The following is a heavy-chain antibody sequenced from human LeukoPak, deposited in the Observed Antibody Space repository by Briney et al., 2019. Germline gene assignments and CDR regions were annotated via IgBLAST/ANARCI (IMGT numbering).Heavy chain of an antibody. D-gene: IGHD1-26*01. CDR2: VNHRGST. Sequence: SETLSLTCGVYGDSLSGYYWTWIRQPPGKGLEWIGEVNHRGSTNYNPLLKSRATVSVDTSKNQFSLRLSPVTAADTAVYYCARGGGKNWFDPWGQGTLVTVSS. CDR3: ARGGGKNWFDP. CDR1: GDSLSGYY. J-gene: IGHJ5*02. V-gene: IGHV4-34*01.